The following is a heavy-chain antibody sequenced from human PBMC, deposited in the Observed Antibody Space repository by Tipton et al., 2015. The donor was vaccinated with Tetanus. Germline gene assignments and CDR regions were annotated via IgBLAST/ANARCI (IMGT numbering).Heavy chain of an antibody. CDR1: GFTVSNNY. V-gene: IGHV3-53*01. D-gene: IGHD6-19*01. J-gene: IGHJ4*02. Sequence: SLRLSCAASGFTVSNNYMYWVRRAPGKGLEWVSVMYSGGDTYYVDSVKGRFSISRDNAKNTLYLQMNSLRVEDTAVYYCVRDGGSSGWLAYWGQGTLVTVSS. CDR2: MYSGGDT. CDR3: VRDGGSSGWLAY.